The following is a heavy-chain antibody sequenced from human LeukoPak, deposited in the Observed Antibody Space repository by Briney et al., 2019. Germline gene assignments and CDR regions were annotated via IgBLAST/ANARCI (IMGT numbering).Heavy chain of an antibody. CDR2: IIPIFGTA. D-gene: IGHD2-15*01. Sequence: SVKVSCKASGGTFSSYAISWVRQAPGQGLEWMGGIIPIFGTANYAQKFQGRVTITADESTSTAYMELSRLRSDDTAVYYCARDIYCSGGSCPQNWFDPWGQGTLVTVSS. J-gene: IGHJ5*02. V-gene: IGHV1-69*13. CDR3: ARDIYCSGGSCPQNWFDP. CDR1: GGTFSSYA.